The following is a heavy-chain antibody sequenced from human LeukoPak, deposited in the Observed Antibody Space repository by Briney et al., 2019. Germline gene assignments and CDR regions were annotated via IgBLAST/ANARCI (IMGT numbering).Heavy chain of an antibody. Sequence: PGGSLRLSCAASGFTFSSYWMSWVRQAPGKGLEWVANIKQDGSEKYYVDSVKGRFTISRDNAKNSLYLQMNSLRAEDTAVYYCARVRGVAATTGAFDYWGQGTLVTVSS. CDR1: GFTFSSYW. CDR2: IKQDGSEK. V-gene: IGHV3-7*01. J-gene: IGHJ4*02. CDR3: ARVRGVAATTGAFDY. D-gene: IGHD2-15*01.